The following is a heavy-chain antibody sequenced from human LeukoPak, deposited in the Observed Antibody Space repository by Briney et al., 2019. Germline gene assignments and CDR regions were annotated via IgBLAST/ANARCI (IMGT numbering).Heavy chain of an antibody. V-gene: IGHV4-34*01. D-gene: IGHD6-6*01. J-gene: IGHJ4*02. CDR3: ARHAYSSSPFDY. CDR1: GGSFSGYY. Sequence: PSETLSLTCAVYGGSFSGYYWSWIRQPPGKGLEWIGEINHSGSTNYNPSLKSRVTISVDTSKNQFSLKLSSVTAADTAVYYCARHAYSSSPFDYWGQGTLVTVSS. CDR2: INHSGST.